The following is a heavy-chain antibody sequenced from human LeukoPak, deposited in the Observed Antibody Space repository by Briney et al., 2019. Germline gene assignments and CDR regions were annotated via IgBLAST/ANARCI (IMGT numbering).Heavy chain of an antibody. V-gene: IGHV1-69*01. CDR2: IIPIFGTA. CDR3: ARSAQMVYALLDY. CDR1: GGTFSSYA. D-gene: IGHD2-8*01. J-gene: IGHJ4*02. Sequence: SVKVSCKASGGTFSSYAISWVRQAPGQGLEWMGGIIPIFGTANHAQKFQGRVTITADESTSTAYMELSSLRSEDTAVYYCARSAQMVYALLDYWGQGALVTVSS.